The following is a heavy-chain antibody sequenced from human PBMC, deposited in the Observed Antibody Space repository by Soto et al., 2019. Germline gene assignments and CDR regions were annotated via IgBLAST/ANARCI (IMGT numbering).Heavy chain of an antibody. CDR3: AKDGTKISQAVFGFDI. V-gene: IGHV3-23*01. CDR1: GFTVARYA. CDR2: MTASGGWT. J-gene: IGHJ3*02. D-gene: IGHD1-7*01. Sequence: GGSLRLSCASSGFTVARYAMAWVRQATGKGLEWVSAMTASGGWTSYAVSGKGRFHISRDSSKNTRYLQMNSLRADDTAVYYCAKDGTKISQAVFGFDIWGQGTMVTVSS.